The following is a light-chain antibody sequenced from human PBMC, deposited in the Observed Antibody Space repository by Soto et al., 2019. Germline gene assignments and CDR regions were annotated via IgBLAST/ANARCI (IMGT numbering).Light chain of an antibody. CDR2: GAS. J-gene: IGKJ1*01. CDR3: QQYNYLIT. CDR1: QSVSNN. V-gene: IGKV3-15*01. Sequence: EIVMTQSPATLSVSPGERATLSFRASQSVSNNLAWYQQKPGQAPRLLMYGASTRATGSPARFSGSGSGTEFTLTITSLQPEDFAVYYCQQYNYLITFGQGTKVDIK.